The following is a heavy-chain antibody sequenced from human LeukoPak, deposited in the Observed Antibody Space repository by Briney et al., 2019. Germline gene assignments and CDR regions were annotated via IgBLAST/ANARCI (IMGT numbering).Heavy chain of an antibody. V-gene: IGHV3-23*01. Sequence: PGGSLRLSCVASGFAFTTYAMSWVRQAPGKGLEWVSALSANGAKTFYADSVRGRFTISRDNSKNTLYLQMNSLRAEDTAVYYCAKDRAYSFDYWGRGTLVTVSS. J-gene: IGHJ4*02. CDR1: GFAFTTYA. CDR2: LSANGAKT. D-gene: IGHD2-21*01. CDR3: AKDRAYSFDY.